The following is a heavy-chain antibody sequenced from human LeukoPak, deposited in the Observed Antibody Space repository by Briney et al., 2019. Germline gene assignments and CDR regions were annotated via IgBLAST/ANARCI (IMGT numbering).Heavy chain of an antibody. J-gene: IGHJ4*02. Sequence: SETLSLTCTVSGGSISSYYWSWIRQPPGKGLEWIGYIYYSGSTNYNPSLKSRVTISVDTSKNQFSPKLSSVTAADTAVYFCARQVVAVAGTGYFDYWGQGTLVTVSS. CDR2: IYYSGST. V-gene: IGHV4-59*01. CDR1: GGSISSYY. CDR3: ARQVVAVAGTGYFDY. D-gene: IGHD6-19*01.